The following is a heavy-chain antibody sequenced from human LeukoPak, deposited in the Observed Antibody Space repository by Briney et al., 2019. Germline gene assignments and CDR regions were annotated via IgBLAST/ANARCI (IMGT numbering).Heavy chain of an antibody. V-gene: IGHV4-39*01. J-gene: IGHJ4*02. CDR1: GGSISSSSYY. CDR3: AGHGGGGSYSYFDY. CDR2: IYYSGST. D-gene: IGHD1-26*01. Sequence: SETLSLTCTVSGGSISSSSYYWGWIRHPPGKGLEWIGSIYYSGSTYYNPSLKSRVTISVDTSKNQFSLKLSSVTAADTAVYYCAGHGGGGSYSYFDYWGQGTLVSVSS.